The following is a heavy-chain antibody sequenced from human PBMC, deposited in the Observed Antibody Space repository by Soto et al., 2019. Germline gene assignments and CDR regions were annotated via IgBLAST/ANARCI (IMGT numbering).Heavy chain of an antibody. V-gene: IGHV1-3*01. D-gene: IGHD3-3*01. Sequence: ASVKVSCKASGYTFTSYAMHWVRQAPGQRLEWMGWINAGNGNTKYSQKFRGRVTITRDTSASTAYMELSSLRSEDTAVYYCAREDSGITIFGVGYYGMDVWGQGTTVTVSS. CDR1: GYTFTSYA. CDR3: AREDSGITIFGVGYYGMDV. CDR2: INAGNGNT. J-gene: IGHJ6*02.